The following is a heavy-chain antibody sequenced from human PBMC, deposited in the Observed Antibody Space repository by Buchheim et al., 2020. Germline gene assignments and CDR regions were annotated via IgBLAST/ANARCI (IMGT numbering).Heavy chain of an antibody. Sequence: EVQLVESGGGLVQPGGSLRLSCSAPGFPFSIXWMHWVRQAPGKGLAWVSHSKREGTTTNNADSVRGRFXLSRDNAKNKLSLQMNNLRAEDTAVYYCVRDMYGSGDYWGQGTL. CDR3: VRDMYGSGDY. CDR2: SKREGTTT. J-gene: IGHJ4*02. V-gene: IGHV3-74*01. CDR1: GFPFSIXW. D-gene: IGHD3-10*01.